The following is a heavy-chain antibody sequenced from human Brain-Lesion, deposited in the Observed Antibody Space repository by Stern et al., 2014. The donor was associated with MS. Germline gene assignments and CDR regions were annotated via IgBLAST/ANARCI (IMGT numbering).Heavy chain of an antibody. Sequence: VHLVESGPGLVKPSQTLSLSCTVSGGSISSGGYYWSWIRQPAGKGLEWIGRIFNGGSTSYNPSLKGRVTISIDTSKNQFSLRLNSMTAADTAVYYCARGRVVPGFQYYATDVWGQGTTVIVSS. CDR1: GGSISSGGYY. J-gene: IGHJ6*02. CDR2: IFNGGST. D-gene: IGHD2-2*01. V-gene: IGHV4-61*02. CDR3: ARGRVVPGFQYYATDV.